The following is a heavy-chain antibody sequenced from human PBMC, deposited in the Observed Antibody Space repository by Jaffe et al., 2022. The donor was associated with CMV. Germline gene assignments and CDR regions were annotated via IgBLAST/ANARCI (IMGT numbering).Heavy chain of an antibody. CDR2: IYYSGST. J-gene: IGHJ6*03. CDR1: GGSISSYY. V-gene: IGHV4-59*08. CDR3: ARSGRTNDEGYMDV. Sequence: QVQLQESGPGLVKPSETLSLTCTVSGGSISSYYWSWIRQPPGKGLEWIGYIYYSGSTNYNPSLKSRVTISVDTSKNQFSLKLSSVTAADTAVYYCARSGRTNDEGYMDVWGKGTTVTVSS. D-gene: IGHD2-8*01.